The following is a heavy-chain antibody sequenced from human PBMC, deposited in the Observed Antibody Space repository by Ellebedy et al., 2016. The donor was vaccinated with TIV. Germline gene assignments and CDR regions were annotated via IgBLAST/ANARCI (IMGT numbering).Heavy chain of an antibody. CDR1: GGNVSTFY. CDR3: AKDMHYDSSGYFPEFDY. Sequence: ETLSLTCTVSGGNVSTFYWNWVRQAPGKGLEWVSSISSSSSYIYYADSVKGRFTISRDNSKNTLYLQMNSLRTEDTALYYCAKDMHYDSSGYFPEFDYWGQGTLVTVSS. J-gene: IGHJ4*02. CDR2: ISSSSSYI. V-gene: IGHV3-21*04. D-gene: IGHD3-22*01.